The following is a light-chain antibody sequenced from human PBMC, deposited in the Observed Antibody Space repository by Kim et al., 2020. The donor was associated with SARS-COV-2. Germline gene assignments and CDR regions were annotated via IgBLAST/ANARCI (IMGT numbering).Light chain of an antibody. Sequence: DVVMTQSPLSLPVTPGEPASISCRSSQSLLHSNGYNYWDWYLQKPGQSPQLLIYLGSNRASGVPDRFSGSGSGTDFTLKISRVEAEDVGVYYCMQALQTPNTFGQGTKLEI. J-gene: IGKJ2*01. V-gene: IGKV2-28*01. CDR2: LGS. CDR1: QSLLHSNGYNY. CDR3: MQALQTPNT.